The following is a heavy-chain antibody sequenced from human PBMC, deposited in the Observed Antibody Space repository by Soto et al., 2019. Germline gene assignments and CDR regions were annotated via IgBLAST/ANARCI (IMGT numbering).Heavy chain of an antibody. CDR2: IWYDGSTQ. CDR1: GFNFSNFG. Sequence: QVQLVESGGGVVQPGTSLRLSCAASGFNFSNFGMHWFRQAPGKGLEWVAVIWYDGSTQYYADSVKGRFTISRDNSKNTVDLQMNSLRVEDTARYHCAGRASGPPCGACDLWGKGAMVTVSS. V-gene: IGHV3-33*01. J-gene: IGHJ3*01. CDR3: AGRASGPPCGACDL.